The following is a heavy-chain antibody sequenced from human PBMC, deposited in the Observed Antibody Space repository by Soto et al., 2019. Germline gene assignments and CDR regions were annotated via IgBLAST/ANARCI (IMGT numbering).Heavy chain of an antibody. Sequence: SKTLSLTCTVSGGSISSYFWTWIRQPPGKGLEWIASMYFYSGSTNYNPSLKSRVTMSGDTAKNQFSLKLSSVTAADTAVYYCARDPGNGYSPRCFDYWGQGTLVT. CDR3: ARDPGNGYSPRCFDY. CDR1: GGSISSYF. V-gene: IGHV4-59*01. CDR2: MYFYSGST. J-gene: IGHJ4*02. D-gene: IGHD3-3*01.